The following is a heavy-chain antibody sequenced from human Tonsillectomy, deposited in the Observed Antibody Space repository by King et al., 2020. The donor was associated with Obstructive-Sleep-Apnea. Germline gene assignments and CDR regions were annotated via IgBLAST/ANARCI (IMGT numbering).Heavy chain of an antibody. CDR2: LTSSGGNT. Sequence: VQLVESGGGLVQPGGSLRLSCAASGLNFSSYAMSWVRQAPGKGLEWVSTLTSSGGNTYYADSVKGRFTISRDNSNNTLYVQMSSLRAEDTAVYYCAKDPRSGAGYGYWGQGTLVTVSS. CDR1: GLNFSSYA. D-gene: IGHD5-18*01. CDR3: AKDPRSGAGYGY. J-gene: IGHJ4*02. V-gene: IGHV3-23*04.